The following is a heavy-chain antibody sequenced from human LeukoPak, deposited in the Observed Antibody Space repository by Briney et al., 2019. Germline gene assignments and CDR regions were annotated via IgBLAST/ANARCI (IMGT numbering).Heavy chain of an antibody. J-gene: IGHJ4*02. CDR3: ARGSSSWYSLIKY. D-gene: IGHD6-13*01. Sequence: GRSPRLSCAASGFTFSSYAMHWVRQAAGEGLEWVALISYDGGSEYYADSVKGRFTISRDNSKNTLYLQMNRLRVEDTAMYYCARGSSSWYSLIKYWGQGTLVTVSS. V-gene: IGHV3-30*01. CDR1: GFTFSSYA. CDR2: ISYDGGSE.